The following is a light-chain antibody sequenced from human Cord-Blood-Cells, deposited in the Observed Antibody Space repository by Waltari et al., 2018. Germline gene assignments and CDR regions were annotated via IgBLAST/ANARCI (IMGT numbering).Light chain of an antibody. Sequence: QSALTQPASVSGPPGQSITISCTGTRSDVGGYNYVSWYPQHPAKAPKLMIYDASNRPSGVSNRFSGSKTGNTAFLTISRLQAEDEADYYCSSYTSSSTLGVFGGGTKLSVL. J-gene: IGLJ2*01. CDR1: RSDVGGYNY. CDR2: DAS. V-gene: IGLV2-14*01. CDR3: SSYTSSSTLGV.